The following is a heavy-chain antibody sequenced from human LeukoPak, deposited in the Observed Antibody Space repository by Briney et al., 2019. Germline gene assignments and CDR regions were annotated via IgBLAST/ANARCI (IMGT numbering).Heavy chain of an antibody. CDR3: ATPRGPNCSGGSCYGGGFDY. CDR1: GYTFTGYY. Sequence: ASVKVSCKASGYTFTGYYMRWVRQAPGQGLEWMGWINPNSGGTNYAQKFQGRVTMTRYTSISTAYMELSRLRSDDTAVYYCATPRGPNCSGGSCYGGGFDYWGQRTLVTVSS. V-gene: IGHV1-2*02. D-gene: IGHD2-15*01. J-gene: IGHJ4*02. CDR2: INPNSGGT.